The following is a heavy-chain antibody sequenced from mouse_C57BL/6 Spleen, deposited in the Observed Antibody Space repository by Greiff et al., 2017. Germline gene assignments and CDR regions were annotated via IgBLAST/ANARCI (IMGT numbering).Heavy chain of an antibody. Sequence: VQRVESGPGLVAPSQSLSITCTVSGFSLTSYGVHWVRQPPGKGLEWLVVIWSDGSTTYNSALKSRLSISKDNSKSQVFLKMNSLQTDDTAMYYCARHDYDPYYYAMDYWGQGTSVTVSS. J-gene: IGHJ4*01. CDR1: GFSLTSYG. CDR3: ARHDYDPYYYAMDY. V-gene: IGHV2-6-1*01. CDR2: IWSDGST. D-gene: IGHD2-4*01.